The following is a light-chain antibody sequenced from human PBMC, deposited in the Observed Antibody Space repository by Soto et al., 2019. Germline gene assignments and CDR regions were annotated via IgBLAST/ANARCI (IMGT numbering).Light chain of an antibody. Sequence: DIQRTQSPSTLSASVGDRVTTTCRASQNIGSWFAWYQQQPGKAPKVMIYKASSLESGVPSRFSGSVSGTEFTLTISRLQADDFATYYCQQYNSYPRAFGQGTKVDIK. CDR3: QQYNSYPRA. V-gene: IGKV1-5*03. J-gene: IGKJ1*01. CDR2: KAS. CDR1: QNIGSW.